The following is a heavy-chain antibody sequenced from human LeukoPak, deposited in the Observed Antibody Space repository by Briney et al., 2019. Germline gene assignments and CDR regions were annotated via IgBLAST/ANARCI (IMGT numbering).Heavy chain of an antibody. J-gene: IGHJ4*02. Sequence: PGGSLRLSCAASGFTFSSYAMSWVRQAPGKGLEWVSAISGSGGSTYYADSVKGGFTISRDNSKNTLYLQMNSLRAEDTAVYYCAKDSWVAAAGTGCCWGQGTLVTVSS. D-gene: IGHD6-13*01. CDR1: GFTFSSYA. CDR3: AKDSWVAAAGTGCC. V-gene: IGHV3-23*01. CDR2: ISGSGGST.